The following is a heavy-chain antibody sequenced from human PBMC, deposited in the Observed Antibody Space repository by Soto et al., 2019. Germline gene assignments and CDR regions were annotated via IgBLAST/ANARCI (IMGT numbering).Heavy chain of an antibody. J-gene: IGHJ4*02. Sequence: QVQLVESGGGVVQPGRSLRLSCAASGFTFSSYGMLWVHQAPGKGLEWVAVRSYDGSNKYYADSVKGRFTISRDNSKNTLYLQMNSLRAEDMDVYYCAKDRGVLLWFGELLPDDYWGQGTLVTVSS. CDR3: AKDRGVLLWFGELLPDDY. D-gene: IGHD3-10*01. V-gene: IGHV3-30*18. CDR2: RSYDGSNK. CDR1: GFTFSSYG.